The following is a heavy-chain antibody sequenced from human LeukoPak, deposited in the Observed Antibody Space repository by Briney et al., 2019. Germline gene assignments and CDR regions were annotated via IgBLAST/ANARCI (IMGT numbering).Heavy chain of an antibody. CDR2: INHSGST. V-gene: IGHV4-34*01. Sequence: PSETLSLTCAVYGGSFSGYYWSWIRQPPGKGLEWIGEINHSGSTNYNPSLKSRVTISVDTSKNQFSLKLSSVTAADTAVYYCARVVYRSVLYYYYYYMDVWGKGTTVTVSS. CDR3: ARVVYRSVLYYYYYYMDV. J-gene: IGHJ6*03. CDR1: GGSFSGYY. D-gene: IGHD2-8*01.